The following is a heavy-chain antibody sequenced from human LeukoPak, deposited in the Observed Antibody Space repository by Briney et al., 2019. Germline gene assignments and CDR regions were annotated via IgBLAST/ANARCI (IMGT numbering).Heavy chain of an antibody. CDR2: IYSGGSA. V-gene: IGHV3-66*01. J-gene: IGHJ4*02. Sequence: GGSLRLSRAASGFTVCLNHMSWVRQAPGEGLVCGSVIYSGGSAYYADSVKGRFTISRDISRNTVYLQMNSLRTDATAAYYCASRPRAAEWLAVFDYRGQGTLVTVSS. CDR3: ASRPRAAEWLAVFDY. CDR1: GFTVCLNH. D-gene: IGHD6-19*01.